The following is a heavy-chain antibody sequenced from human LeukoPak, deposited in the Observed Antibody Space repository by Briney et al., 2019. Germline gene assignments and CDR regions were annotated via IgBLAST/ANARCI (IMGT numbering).Heavy chain of an antibody. CDR3: AREGWFGNGMDV. CDR2: IYYSGST. D-gene: IGHD3-10*01. CDR1: GGSVSSGNFY. V-gene: IGHV4-61*01. J-gene: IGHJ6*02. Sequence: SETLSLTCTVSGGSVSSGNFYWSWIRQPPGKGLDWIGYIYYSGSTSYNPSLKSRVTISVDTSKNQFSLKLSSVTAADTAMYYCAREGWFGNGMDVWGQGTTVTVSS.